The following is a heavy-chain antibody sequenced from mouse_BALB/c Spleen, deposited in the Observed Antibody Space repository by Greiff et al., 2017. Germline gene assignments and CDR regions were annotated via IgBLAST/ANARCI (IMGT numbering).Heavy chain of an antibody. CDR3: ATQRSGFAY. CDR1: GFTFSSFG. CDR2: ISSGSSTI. Sequence: EVMLVESGGGLVQPGGSRKLSCAASGFTFSSFGMHWVRQAPEKGLEWVAYISSGSSTIYYADTVKGRFTISRDNPKNTLFLQMTSLRSEDTAMYYCATQRSGFAYWGQGTLVTVSA. V-gene: IGHV5-17*02. J-gene: IGHJ3*01.